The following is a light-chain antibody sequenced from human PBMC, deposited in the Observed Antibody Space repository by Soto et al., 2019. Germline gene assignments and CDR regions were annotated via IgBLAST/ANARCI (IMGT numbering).Light chain of an antibody. Sequence: QSALTQPRSVSGSPGQSVTISCTGTSSDFGSYNYVSWYQQHPGKAPKLMIYDVSKRPSGVPDRFSGSKSGNTASLTISGLQAEDEADYYCCSYAGSYTWVFGGGTQLTVL. CDR2: DVS. CDR3: CSYAGSYTWV. V-gene: IGLV2-11*01. J-gene: IGLJ2*01. CDR1: SSDFGSYNY.